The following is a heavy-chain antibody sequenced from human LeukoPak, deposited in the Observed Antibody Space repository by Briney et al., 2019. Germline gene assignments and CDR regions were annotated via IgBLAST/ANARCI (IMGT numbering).Heavy chain of an antibody. V-gene: IGHV3-7*01. Sequence: GGSLRLSCAASGFTFSSYWMSWARQAPGKGLEWVANIKQDGSEKYYVDSVKGRFTISRDNAKNTLYLQMNSLRAEDTAVYYCAKVGGRLGSGSHKGSFDYWGQGTLVTVSS. CDR2: IKQDGSEK. J-gene: IGHJ4*02. D-gene: IGHD1-26*01. CDR3: AKVGGRLGSGSHKGSFDY. CDR1: GFTFSSYW.